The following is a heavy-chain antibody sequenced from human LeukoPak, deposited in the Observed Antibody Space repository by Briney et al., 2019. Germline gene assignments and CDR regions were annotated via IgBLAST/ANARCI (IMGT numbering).Heavy chain of an antibody. V-gene: IGHV3-30*03. CDR1: GFTFSSYE. CDR3: ATAIHLVGANY. J-gene: IGHJ4*02. CDR2: ISYDGSNK. D-gene: IGHD1-26*01. Sequence: PGGSLRLSCAASGFTFSSYEMNWVRQAPGKGLEWGAVISYDGSNKYYADSVKGRFTISRDKAKNSLYLKMNSLRAEDTAVYYCATAIHLVGANYWGQGTLVTVSS.